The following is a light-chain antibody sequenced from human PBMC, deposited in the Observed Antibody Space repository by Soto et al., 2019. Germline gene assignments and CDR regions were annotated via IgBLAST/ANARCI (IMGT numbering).Light chain of an antibody. CDR1: HGISKW. CDR2: AAS. J-gene: IGKJ4*01. CDR3: QQAKNFPLT. Sequence: DIQMTQSPSYVSASVGDRVTIACRASHGISKWVAWYQQKPAKAPKLLIFAASSLHSGVPSRFSGSGSGTEFTLTITGLQPEDSATYYCQQAKNFPLTFGGGTKVEIK. V-gene: IGKV1-12*01.